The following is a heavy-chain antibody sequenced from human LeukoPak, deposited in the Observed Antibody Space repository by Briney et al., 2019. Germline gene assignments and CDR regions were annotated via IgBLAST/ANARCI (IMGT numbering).Heavy chain of an antibody. D-gene: IGHD6-13*01. J-gene: IGHJ4*02. CDR2: ISYDGSNK. V-gene: IGHV3-30*03. CDR1: GFTFSSYG. Sequence: GRSLRLSCAASGFTFSSYGMHWVRQAPGKGLEWVAVISYDGSNKYYADSVKGRFTISRDNSKNTLYLQMNSLRAEDTAVYYCARGGIAAAGTPGYWGQGTLVTVSS. CDR3: ARGGIAAAGTPGY.